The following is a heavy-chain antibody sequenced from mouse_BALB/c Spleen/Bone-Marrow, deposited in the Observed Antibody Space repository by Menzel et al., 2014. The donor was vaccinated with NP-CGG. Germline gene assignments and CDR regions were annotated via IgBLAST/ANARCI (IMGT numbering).Heavy chain of an antibody. CDR3: ARRTNLQGDFDA. CDR2: ISTYSGNT. V-gene: IGHV1-67*01. D-gene: IGHD1-3*01. CDR1: GYTFTDYA. J-gene: IGHJ1*01. Sequence: VQLQQSGPELVRPGVSVKISCKGSGYTFTDYAMHWVKPSHAKSLEWIGVISTYSGNTNYNQKFKGKATMTVDKSSSTAYMELARLTSEDSAIYYCARRTNLQGDFDAWGAGTTVTVSS.